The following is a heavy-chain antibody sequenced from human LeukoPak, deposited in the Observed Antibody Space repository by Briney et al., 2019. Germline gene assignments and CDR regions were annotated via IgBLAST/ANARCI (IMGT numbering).Heavy chain of an antibody. CDR1: GGTFSSYA. CDR2: IIPIFGTA. Sequence: SVKVSCKASGGTFSSYAISWVRQALGQGLEWMGGIIPIFGTANYAQKLQGRVTMTTDTSTSTAYMELRSLRSDDTAVYYCARDGWLVLIGYYFDYWGQGTLVTVSS. D-gene: IGHD6-19*01. J-gene: IGHJ4*02. CDR3: ARDGWLVLIGYYFDY. V-gene: IGHV1-69*05.